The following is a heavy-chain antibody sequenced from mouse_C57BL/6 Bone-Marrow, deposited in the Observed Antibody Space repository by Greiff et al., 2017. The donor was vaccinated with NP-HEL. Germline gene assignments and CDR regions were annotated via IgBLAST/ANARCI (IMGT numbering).Heavy chain of an antibody. V-gene: IGHV1-81*01. D-gene: IGHD3-2*02. J-gene: IGHJ3*01. CDR3: ARVSSGYVRFAY. Sequence: QVQLQQSGAELARPGASVKLSCKASGYTFTSYGIIWVKQRTGQGLEWIGEIYPRSCNTYYNEKFKGKATLTADKSSSNAYMELRSLKSEDCAVYVCARVSSGYVRFAYWGQGTLVTVSA. CDR2: IYPRSCNT. CDR1: GYTFTSYG.